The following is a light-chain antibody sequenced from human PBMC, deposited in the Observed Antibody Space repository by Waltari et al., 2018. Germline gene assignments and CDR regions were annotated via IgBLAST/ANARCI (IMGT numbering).Light chain of an antibody. J-gene: IGKJ1*01. CDR1: QSISTN. CDR3: QQYHNWPPWT. CDR2: SAS. Sequence: EIVMTQSPATLSVSPGERATPSCRANQSISTNLAWYQQKSGQAPRLLIHSASTRATGIPARFSGSGSGTEFTLTISSLQSEDSGVYYCQQYHNWPPWTFGQGTKVEIK. V-gene: IGKV3-15*01.